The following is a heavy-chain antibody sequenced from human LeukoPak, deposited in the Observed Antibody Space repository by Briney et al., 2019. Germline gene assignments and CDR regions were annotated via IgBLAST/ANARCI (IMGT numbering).Heavy chain of an antibody. J-gene: IGHJ4*02. D-gene: IGHD6-13*01. CDR1: GFTFSSYG. V-gene: IGHV3-30*18. CDR2: ISYDGSNK. CDR3: AKDLTQQLGRFDY. Sequence: GGSLRLSCAASGFTFSSYGMHWVRRAPGKGLEWVAVISYDGSNKYYADSVKGRFTISRDNSKNTLYLQMNSLRAEDTAVYYCAKDLTQQLGRFDYWGQGTLVTVSS.